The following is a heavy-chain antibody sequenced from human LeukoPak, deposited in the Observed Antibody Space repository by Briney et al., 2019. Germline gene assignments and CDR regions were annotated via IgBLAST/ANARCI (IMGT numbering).Heavy chain of an antibody. CDR3: ARPYYYDSRIDP. J-gene: IGHJ5*02. Sequence: SETLSLTCTVSGGSISSGDYYWSWIRQPPGKGLEWIGYTYYSGSTYYNPSLKSRATISVDTSKNQFSLKLTSMTAADTAVYYCARPYYYDSRIDPWGQGTLVTVSS. V-gene: IGHV4-30-4*01. CDR2: TYYSGST. D-gene: IGHD3-22*01. CDR1: GGSISSGDYY.